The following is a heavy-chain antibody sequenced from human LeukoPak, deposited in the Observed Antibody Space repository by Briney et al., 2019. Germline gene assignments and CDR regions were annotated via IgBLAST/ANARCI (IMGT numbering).Heavy chain of an antibody. V-gene: IGHV4-59*01. CDR2: IYYSGST. CDR3: ARGGSSPTDY. Sequence: SSETLSLTCTVSGGSISSYYWSWIRQPPGKGLEWIGYIYYSGSTNYNPSLKSRVTISVDTSKNQFSLKLSSVTAADTAVYYCARGGSSPTDYWGQGTLVTVSS. CDR1: GGSISSYY. D-gene: IGHD6-13*01. J-gene: IGHJ4*02.